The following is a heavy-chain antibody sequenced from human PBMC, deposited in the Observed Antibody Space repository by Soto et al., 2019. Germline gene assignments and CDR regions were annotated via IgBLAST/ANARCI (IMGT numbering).Heavy chain of an antibody. J-gene: IGHJ3*02. CDR2: IKQDESKK. D-gene: IGHD3-10*01. CDR1: GFTLGTYW. CDR3: ARDGSPGSSSLYLDAFDI. Sequence: EVQLEESGGGLVQPGGSLRLSCAASGFTLGTYWMTWVRQAPGKGLEWVANIKQDESKKSYLDSVRGRFTISRDNARNSLYLQMNSLRVEDTGLYYCARDGSPGSSSLYLDAFDIWGARDNGHRLF. V-gene: IGHV3-7*05.